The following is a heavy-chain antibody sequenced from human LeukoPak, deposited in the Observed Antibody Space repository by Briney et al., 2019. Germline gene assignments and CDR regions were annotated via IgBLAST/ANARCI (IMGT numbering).Heavy chain of an antibody. CDR3: ARQFEY. Sequence: SETLSLTCTVSGGSIGSTSSYWGWIRLPPGKGLGWIGSIYSSGSTSYNPSLKSRVTISVDTSKNQFSLRLSSVTAADTAVYYCARQFEYWGQGTLVTVSS. CDR2: IYSSGST. CDR1: GGSIGSTSSY. V-gene: IGHV4-39*01. J-gene: IGHJ4*02.